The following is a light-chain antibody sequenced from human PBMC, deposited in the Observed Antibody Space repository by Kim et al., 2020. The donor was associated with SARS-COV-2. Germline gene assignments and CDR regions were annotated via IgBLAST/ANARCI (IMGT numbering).Light chain of an antibody. CDR2: QDT. CDR1: KLGGKY. V-gene: IGLV3-1*01. J-gene: IGLJ2*01. Sequence: VSPGQTASVTCSGDKLGGKYVCWYQQKPGQSPVLLIYQDTKRPSGIPERFSGSNSGNSATLTISGTQALDEADYYCQAWDSSTAVFGGGTQLTVL. CDR3: QAWDSSTAV.